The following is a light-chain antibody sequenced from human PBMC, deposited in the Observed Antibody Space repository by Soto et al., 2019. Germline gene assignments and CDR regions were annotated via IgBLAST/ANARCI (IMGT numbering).Light chain of an antibody. Sequence: DIQMTQSPSALSASVGDRVTITCRASQSISRWLAWYQQKPGKAPKLLIYKASSLRGGVPSRFGGSGSGTEFPLTTSSLQPDGVATCYCPQYSGPYTFGQGTKLEI. CDR1: QSISRW. CDR2: KAS. J-gene: IGKJ2*01. CDR3: PQYSGPYT. V-gene: IGKV1-5*03.